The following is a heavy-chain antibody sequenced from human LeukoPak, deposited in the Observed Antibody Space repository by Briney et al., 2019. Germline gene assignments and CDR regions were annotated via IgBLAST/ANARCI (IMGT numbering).Heavy chain of an antibody. CDR2: INPSGGST. D-gene: IGHD3-22*01. CDR3: ASGGVVVLGYDAFDI. CDR1: GYTFTRDG. V-gene: IGHV1-46*01. Sequence: GASVKVSCKTSGYTFTRDGISWVRQAPGQGLEWMGIINPSGGSTSHAQKFQGRVTMTRDTSTSTVYMELSSLRSEDTAVYYCASGGVVVLGYDAFDIWGQGTMVTVSS. J-gene: IGHJ3*02.